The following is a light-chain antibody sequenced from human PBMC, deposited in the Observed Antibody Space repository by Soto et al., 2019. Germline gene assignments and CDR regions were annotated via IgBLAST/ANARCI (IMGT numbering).Light chain of an antibody. CDR1: QSVSSSY. V-gene: IGKV3-20*01. CDR3: QQYGSPIT. CDR2: AAS. Sequence: EIVFTQSPGTLSLSPGERATLSCRASQSVSSSYFAWYQQKPGQAPRLLIYAASNRATGIPDRFGGSGSGTDFTLTISRLEPEDFAVYYCQQYGSPITFGQGTRLEIK. J-gene: IGKJ5*01.